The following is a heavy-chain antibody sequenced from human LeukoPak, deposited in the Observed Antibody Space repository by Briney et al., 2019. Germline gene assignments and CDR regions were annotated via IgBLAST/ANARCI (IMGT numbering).Heavy chain of an antibody. CDR3: ASYSGWISYFDY. V-gene: IGHV3-48*03. J-gene: IGHJ4*02. D-gene: IGHD6-19*01. Sequence: GGSLRLSCAASGFTFSSYEMNWVRQAPGKGLEWVSYISSSGSTIYCADSVKGRFTISRDNAKNSLYLQMNSLRAEDTAVYYCASYSGWISYFDYWGQGTLVTVSS. CDR1: GFTFSSYE. CDR2: ISSSGSTI.